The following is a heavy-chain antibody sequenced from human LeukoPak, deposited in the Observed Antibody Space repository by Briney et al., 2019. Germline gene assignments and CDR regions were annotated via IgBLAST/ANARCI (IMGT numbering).Heavy chain of an antibody. CDR2: IYHSGST. Sequence: SETLSLTCAVSGYSISSGYYWGWIRQPPGKGLEWIGSIYHSGSTYYNPSLKSRVTISVDTSKNQFSLKLSSVTAADTAVYYWARGYTSPNYFDYGGQGTLVT. CDR1: GYSISSGYY. V-gene: IGHV4-38-2*01. J-gene: IGHJ4*02. D-gene: IGHD6-13*01. CDR3: ARGYTSPNYFDY.